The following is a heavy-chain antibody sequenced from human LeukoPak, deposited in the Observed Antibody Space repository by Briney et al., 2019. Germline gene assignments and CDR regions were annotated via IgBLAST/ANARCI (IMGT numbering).Heavy chain of an antibody. CDR3: AREYGDYSSYFDL. CDR1: GFTFDDYG. J-gene: IGHJ2*01. D-gene: IGHD4-17*01. CDR2: ITWNGAST. V-gene: IGHV3-20*04. Sequence: GGSLRLSCAASGFTFDDYGMSWVRQAPGKGLEWVSGITWNGASTGFADSVKGRFPISRDTAKNSLYLGMSSLRAEDTALYYCAREYGDYSSYFDLWGRGTLVTVSS.